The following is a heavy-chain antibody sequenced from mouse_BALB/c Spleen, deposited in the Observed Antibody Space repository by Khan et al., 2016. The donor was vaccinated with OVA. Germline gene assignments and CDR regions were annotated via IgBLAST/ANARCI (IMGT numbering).Heavy chain of an antibody. Sequence: VQLQQSGPGLVKPSQSLSLTCTVTGYSITSDYAWNWIRQFPGNKLEWMGYISYSGSTRYNPSLKSRISITRDTSKNQFFLQLNSVTTEDTATXYCTNYYGYLDYWGQGTTLTVSS. CDR1: GYSITSDYA. CDR3: TNYYGYLDY. V-gene: IGHV3-2*02. CDR2: ISYSGST. D-gene: IGHD1-1*01. J-gene: IGHJ2*01.